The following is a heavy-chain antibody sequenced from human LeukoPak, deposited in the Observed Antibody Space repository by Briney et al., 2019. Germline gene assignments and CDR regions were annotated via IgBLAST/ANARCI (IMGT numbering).Heavy chain of an antibody. V-gene: IGHV4-59*01. CDR2: IYYSGST. CDR3: ARHAAVEGSSGWSPLWWFDP. Sequence: SETLSLTCTVSGGSIRSYYWSWIRQPPGKGLEWIGNIYYSGSTNYNPSLKSRVTMSVDSSKNQFSLKVSSVTAADTAVYYCARHAAVEGSSGWSPLWWFDPWGQGTLVTVSS. CDR1: GGSIRSYY. D-gene: IGHD6-19*01. J-gene: IGHJ5*02.